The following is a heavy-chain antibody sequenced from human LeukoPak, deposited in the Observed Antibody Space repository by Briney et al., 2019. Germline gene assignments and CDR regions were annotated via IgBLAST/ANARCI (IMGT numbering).Heavy chain of an antibody. J-gene: IGHJ4*02. Sequence: PGGSLRLSCAASGFTFSSYEMNWVRQAPGKGLEWVAVISYDGSNKYYADSVKGRFTISRDNSKNTLYLQMNSLRAEDTAVYYCAKRKAACYFDYWGQGTLVTVSS. CDR1: GFTFSSYE. CDR3: AKRKAACYFDY. D-gene: IGHD6-13*01. V-gene: IGHV3-30*18. CDR2: ISYDGSNK.